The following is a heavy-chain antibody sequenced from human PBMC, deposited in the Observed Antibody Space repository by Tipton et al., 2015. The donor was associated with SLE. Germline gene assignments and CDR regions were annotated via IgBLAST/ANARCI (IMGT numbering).Heavy chain of an antibody. CDR1: GGTFSSYA. V-gene: IGHV1-69*01. Sequence: QVQLVQSVAEVKKPGSSVKVSCKASGGTFSSYAISWERQAPGQGLEWMGGIIHIFGTANYAQNFQGRVTITADESTSTANMELNSLRSEDTAVYYYAAGDSGCCLEYFQDRGQGTGVSVS. D-gene: IGHD1-26*01. CDR2: IIHIFGTA. CDR3: AAGDSGCCLEYFQD. J-gene: IGHJ1*01.